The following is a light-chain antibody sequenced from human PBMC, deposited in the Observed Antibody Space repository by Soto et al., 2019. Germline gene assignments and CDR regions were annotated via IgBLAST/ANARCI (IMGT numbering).Light chain of an antibody. V-gene: IGKV1-5*01. CDR2: DAS. CDR1: RSISNW. Sequence: IQMTQSPSTLSASLGDRVTITCRASRSISNWWTWYQQTPGIAHKLLIFDASILKSGVPSRFSGSGSGTEFTLSISRLQTDDFATYYCQQYGSFSPITFGGGTKV. J-gene: IGKJ4*02. CDR3: QQYGSFSPIT.